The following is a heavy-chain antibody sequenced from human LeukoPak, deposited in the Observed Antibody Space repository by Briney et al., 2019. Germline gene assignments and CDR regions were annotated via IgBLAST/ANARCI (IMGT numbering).Heavy chain of an antibody. D-gene: IGHD4-17*01. J-gene: IGHJ3*02. CDR2: IIPIFGTA. Sequence: SVKVSCKPSGGTFSSYAISWVRQAPGQGLEWMGGIIPIFGTANYAQKFQGRVTITADESTSTAYMELSSLRSEDTAVYYCARGNQPGGDYSAFDIWGQGTMVTVSS. CDR3: ARGNQPGGDYSAFDI. CDR1: GGTFSSYA. V-gene: IGHV1-69*13.